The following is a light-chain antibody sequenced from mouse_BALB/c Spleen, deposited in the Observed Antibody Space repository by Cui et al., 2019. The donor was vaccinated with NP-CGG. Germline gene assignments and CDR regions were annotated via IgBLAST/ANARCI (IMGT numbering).Light chain of an antibody. V-gene: IGLV1*01. CDR1: TGAVTTSNY. Sequence: QAVVTQGSALTTSPGETVTLTCRSSTGAVTTSNYANWVQAKPDHLFTGLIGGTNNRAPGVPARFSGSLIGDKAALTITGAQTEDEAIYFCALWYSNHWVFGGGTKLTVL. CDR3: ALWYSNHWV. J-gene: IGLJ1*01. CDR2: GTN.